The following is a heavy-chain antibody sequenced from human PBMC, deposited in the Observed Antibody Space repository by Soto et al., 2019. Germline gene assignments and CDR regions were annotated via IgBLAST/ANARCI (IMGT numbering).Heavy chain of an antibody. J-gene: IGHJ4*02. CDR2: IYYSGST. Sequence: QVQLQESGPGLVKPSQTLSLTCTVSGGSISSGGYYWSWIRQHPGKGLEWIGYIYYSGSTYHNPPLKSRVTISSDTSKDHFSLKLSSVTAADTAVYYCARCGYSYGPNPHIYWGQGTLVTVSS. V-gene: IGHV4-31*03. CDR3: ARCGYSYGPNPHIY. CDR1: GGSISSGGYY. D-gene: IGHD5-18*01.